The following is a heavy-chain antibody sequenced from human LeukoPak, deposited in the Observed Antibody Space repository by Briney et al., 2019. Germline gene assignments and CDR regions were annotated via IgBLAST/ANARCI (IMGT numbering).Heavy chain of an antibody. V-gene: IGHV1-46*01. CDR2: INPSGGST. J-gene: IGHJ4*02. D-gene: IGHD2-15*01. Sequence: ASVKVSCKAPGYTFTSYYMHWVRQASGQGLEWMGIINPSGGSTSYAQKFQGRVTMTRDTSTSTVYMELSSLRSEDTAVYYCARESSVVVAATHGDYWGQGTLVTVSS. CDR3: ARESSVVVAATHGDY. CDR1: GYTFTSYY.